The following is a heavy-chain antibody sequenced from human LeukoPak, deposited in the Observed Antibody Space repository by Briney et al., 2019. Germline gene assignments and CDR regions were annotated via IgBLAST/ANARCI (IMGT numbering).Heavy chain of an antibody. CDR3: AREGGFYRPLDY. J-gene: IGHJ4*02. CDR2: VHLDGRT. Sequence: SGTLSLTCGVSGGSVINTNWWTWVRPPPGKGLEWIGEVHLDGRTNYNPSLESRHTMSVDVSENQVSLKLTSVTAADTAVYYCAREGGFYRPLDYSGQGTLVTVSS. D-gene: IGHD3-3*01. V-gene: IGHV4-4*02. CDR1: GGSVINTNW.